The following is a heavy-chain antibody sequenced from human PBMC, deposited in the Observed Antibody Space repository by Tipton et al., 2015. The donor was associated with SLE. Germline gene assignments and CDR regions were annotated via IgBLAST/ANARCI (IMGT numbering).Heavy chain of an antibody. V-gene: IGHV4-39*07. D-gene: IGHD4-11*01. CDR3: ARHDYNDYYLDY. CDR1: GGSISSSNHY. J-gene: IGHJ4*02. Sequence: TLSLTCTVSGGSISSSNHYWGWIRQPPGKGLEWIGSIYYSGNTYYSPSLESRVTISVDTSKKQFSLKLTSMTAADTAVYYCARHDYNDYYLDYWGQGALVTVSS. CDR2: IYYSGNT.